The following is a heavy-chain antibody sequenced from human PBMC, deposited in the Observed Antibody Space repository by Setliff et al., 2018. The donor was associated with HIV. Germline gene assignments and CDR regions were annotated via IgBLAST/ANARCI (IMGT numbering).Heavy chain of an antibody. J-gene: IGHJ3*02. V-gene: IGHV4-38-2*01. CDR1: GYSISSGYY. CDR3: ARRWGDILNGPDAFDI. CDR2: IHHSGSR. D-gene: IGHD3-9*01. Sequence: PSETLSLTCGVSGYSISSGYYWGWIRQPPGKGLEWIGNIHHSGSRYSNPSLKSRVTISIDTSKNQFSVKLSSVTAADTAMYYCARRWGDILNGPDAFDIWGQGTMVTVSS.